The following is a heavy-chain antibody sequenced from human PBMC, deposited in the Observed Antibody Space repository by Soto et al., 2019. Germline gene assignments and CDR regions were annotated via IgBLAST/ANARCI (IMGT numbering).Heavy chain of an antibody. Sequence: ASVKVSCKASGGTFSSYAISWVRQAPGQGLEWMGGIIPIFGTANYAQKFQGRVTITADESTSTAYMELSSLRSEDTAVYYCARAGGTYGDLYYYYGMDVWGQGTTVTVS. J-gene: IGHJ6*02. D-gene: IGHD4-17*01. V-gene: IGHV1-69*13. CDR2: IIPIFGTA. CDR1: GGTFSSYA. CDR3: ARAGGTYGDLYYYYGMDV.